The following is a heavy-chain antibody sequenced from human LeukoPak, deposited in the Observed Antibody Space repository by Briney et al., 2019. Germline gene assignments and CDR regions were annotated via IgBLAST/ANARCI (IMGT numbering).Heavy chain of an antibody. J-gene: IGHJ4*02. CDR3: ARLLYDRSGYYYFDY. CDR2: VYYSGRT. Sequence: PLETLSLTCTVSGGSISSSGYYWGWIRQPPGKGLEWIGSVYYSGRTYDNPSLKSRVTVSVDTSKSQFSLKLSSVTAADTAVYYCARLLYDRSGYYYFDYWGQGTLVTVSS. D-gene: IGHD3-22*01. CDR1: GGSISSSGYY. V-gene: IGHV4-39*01.